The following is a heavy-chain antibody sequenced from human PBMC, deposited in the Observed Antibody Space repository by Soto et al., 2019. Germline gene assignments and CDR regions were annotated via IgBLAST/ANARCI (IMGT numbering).Heavy chain of an antibody. D-gene: IGHD4-4*01. CDR1: GVTFSSYS. CDR2: ISSSSSYI. Sequence: PAGSLRLSCAASGVTFSSYSMDWVLQAPGKGLEWVSSISSSSSYIYYADSVKGRFTISRDNAKNSLYLQMNSLRAEDTAVYYCARDPSNYNADYWGQGTLVTVSS. V-gene: IGHV3-21*01. J-gene: IGHJ4*02. CDR3: ARDPSNYNADY.